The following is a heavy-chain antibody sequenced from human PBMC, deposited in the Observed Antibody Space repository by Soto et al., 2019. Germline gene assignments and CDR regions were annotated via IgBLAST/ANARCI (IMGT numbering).Heavy chain of an antibody. CDR3: AADGSGIGGDY. V-gene: IGHV3-30*03. CDR1: GFTFSSYG. J-gene: IGHJ4*02. CDR2: ISNDGSYD. D-gene: IGHD3-10*01. Sequence: VQLAESGGGVVQPGRSLRLSCVASGFTFSSYGMTWVRQAPGKGLEWVAVISNDGSYDFYADSVKGRFTISRDNSKNTLLLQMNSLSAEDTAVYYCAADGSGIGGDYWGQGTLVTVSP.